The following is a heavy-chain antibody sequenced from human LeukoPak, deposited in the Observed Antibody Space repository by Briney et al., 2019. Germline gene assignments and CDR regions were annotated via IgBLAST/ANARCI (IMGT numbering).Heavy chain of an antibody. CDR2: IYHSGST. CDR3: ARDPGPDWWYFDY. J-gene: IGHJ4*02. D-gene: IGHD1-14*01. V-gene: IGHV4-38-2*02. Sequence: SETLSLTCTVSGYSISSGYYWGWIRPPPGKGLEWIGSIYHSGSTYYNPSLKSRVSISVDTSKNQFSLKLSSVTAADTAVYYCARDPGPDWWYFDYWGQGTLVTASS. CDR1: GYSISSGYY.